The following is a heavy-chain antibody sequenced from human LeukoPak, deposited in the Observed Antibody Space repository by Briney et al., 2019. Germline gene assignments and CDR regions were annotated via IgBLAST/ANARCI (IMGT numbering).Heavy chain of an antibody. V-gene: IGHV4-39*01. CDR1: GGSISSSSYY. CDR3: ARRTTAAWVENWFDP. CDR2: IYYSGST. Sequence: ETLSLTCTVSGGSISSSSYYWGWIRQPPGKGLEWIGSIYYSGSTYYNPSLKSRVTISVDTSKNQFSLKLSSVTAADTAVYYRARRTTAAWVENWFDPWGQGTLVTVSS. J-gene: IGHJ5*02. D-gene: IGHD6-13*01.